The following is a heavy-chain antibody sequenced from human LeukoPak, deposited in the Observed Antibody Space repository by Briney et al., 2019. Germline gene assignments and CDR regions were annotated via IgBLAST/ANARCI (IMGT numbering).Heavy chain of an antibody. D-gene: IGHD2-2*01. J-gene: IGHJ5*02. Sequence: PSETLSLTCTVSGGSISSSSYYWGWIRQPPGKGLEWIGSIYYSGSTYYNPSLKSRVTISVDTSKNQFSLKLSSVTAADTAVYHCARGGAGDGDIVVVPAATLFDPWGQGTLVTVSS. CDR1: GGSISSSSYY. V-gene: IGHV4-39*01. CDR3: ARGGAGDGDIVVVPAATLFDP. CDR2: IYYSGST.